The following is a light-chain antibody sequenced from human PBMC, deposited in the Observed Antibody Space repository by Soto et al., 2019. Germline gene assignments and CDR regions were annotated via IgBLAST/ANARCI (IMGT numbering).Light chain of an antibody. J-gene: IGKJ1*01. CDR1: EDVRND. CDR2: AAS. V-gene: IGKV1-6*01. CDR3: LQDYHYPWT. Sequence: AVQMTQSPSSLSASVGERVTITCRAREDVRNDLGWYQQKPGKAPKLLIYAASSLQSGVPSRFSGSGSGTDFTLTITILQPEDSATYYCLQDYHYPWTFGQGTKVEIK.